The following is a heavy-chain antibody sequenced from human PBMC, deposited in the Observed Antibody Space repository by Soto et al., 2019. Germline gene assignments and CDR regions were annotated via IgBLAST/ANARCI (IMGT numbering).Heavy chain of an antibody. CDR2: IRSKAYGGTT. CDR3: TRDPYSRLYYYYYGMDV. D-gene: IGHD6-13*01. CDR1: GFTFGDYA. V-gene: IGHV3-49*03. J-gene: IGHJ6*02. Sequence: GGSLRLSCTASGFTFGDYAMSWFRQAPGEGLEWVGFIRSKAYGGTTEYAASVKGRFTISRDDSKSIAYLQMNSLKTEDTAVYYCTRDPYSRLYYYYYGMDVWGQGTTVTVSS.